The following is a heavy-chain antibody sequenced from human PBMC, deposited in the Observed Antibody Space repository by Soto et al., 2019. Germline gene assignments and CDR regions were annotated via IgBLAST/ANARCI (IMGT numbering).Heavy chain of an antibody. J-gene: IGHJ4*02. CDR3: ARESRYCSGGSCYFLPGIDY. V-gene: IGHV1-69*12. D-gene: IGHD2-15*01. CDR1: GGTFSSYA. CDR2: IIPIFGTA. Sequence: QVQLVQSGAEVKKPGSSVKVSCKASGGTFSSYAISWVRQAPGQGLEWMGGIIPIFGTANYAQKFQGRGTITADESTSTAYMELSGLRSEDTAVYYCARESRYCSGGSCYFLPGIDYWGQGTLVTVSS.